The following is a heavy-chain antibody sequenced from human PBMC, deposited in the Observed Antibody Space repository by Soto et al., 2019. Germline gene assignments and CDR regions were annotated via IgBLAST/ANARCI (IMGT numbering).Heavy chain of an antibody. V-gene: IGHV1-69*06. CDR1: GSRFSNYV. Sequence: QVQLVQSGAEVKTPGSSLKVSCTVSGSRFSNYVISWVRQAPGHGLEWLGRIIPIFNTTQYAQKFQGRVTITAEKSTNTASLEMSSMSSDDTAVYYCAREGRGKKAGYNGLVSLGYWGHGTLVTVSS. CDR3: AREGRGKKAGYNGLVSLGY. D-gene: IGHD2-2*02. J-gene: IGHJ4*01. CDR2: IIPIFNTT.